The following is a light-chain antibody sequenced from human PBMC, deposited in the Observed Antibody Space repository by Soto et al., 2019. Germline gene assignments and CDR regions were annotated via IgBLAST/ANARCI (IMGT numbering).Light chain of an antibody. CDR1: SSDVGGYNY. Sequence: QSALTQPPSASGSPGQSVTISCTGASSDVGGYNYVSWYQQHPGKAPKLMIYEVSKRPSGVPERFSGSKSGNTASLNVSGLQAEDEADYYCSSYAASNYVFGSGTKVPVL. CDR2: EVS. CDR3: SSYAASNYV. V-gene: IGLV2-8*01. J-gene: IGLJ1*01.